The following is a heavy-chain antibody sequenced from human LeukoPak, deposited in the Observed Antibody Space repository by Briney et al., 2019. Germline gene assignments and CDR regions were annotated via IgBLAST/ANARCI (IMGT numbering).Heavy chain of an antibody. CDR2: IYYSGST. J-gene: IGHJ6*02. CDR3: ARLPQGGSTYGPLDV. D-gene: IGHD5-18*01. V-gene: IGHV4-59*08. CDR1: GGSISSYY. Sequence: SETLSLTCTVSGGSISSYYWSWIRQPPGKGLEWIGYIYYSGSTNYNPSLKSRVTISVDTSKNQFSLKLSSVTAADTAVYYCARLPQGGSTYGPLDVWGQGTTVTVSS.